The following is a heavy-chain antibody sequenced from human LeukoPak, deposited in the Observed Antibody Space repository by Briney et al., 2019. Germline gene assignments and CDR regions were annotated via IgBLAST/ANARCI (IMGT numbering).Heavy chain of an antibody. CDR2: ISGSGGST. J-gene: IGHJ4*02. CDR3: ARDHMGGVDY. V-gene: IGHV3-23*01. Sequence: GGSLRLSCAASGFTFSSYGMSWVRQAPGKGLEWVSAISGSGGSTYYADSVKGRFTISRDNSKNTLYLQMYSLRAEDTAVYYCARDHMGGVDYWGQGTLVTVSS. CDR1: GFTFSSYG. D-gene: IGHD1-26*01.